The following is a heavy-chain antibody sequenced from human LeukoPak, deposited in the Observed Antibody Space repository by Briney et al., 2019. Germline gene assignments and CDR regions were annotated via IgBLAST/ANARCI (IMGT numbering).Heavy chain of an antibody. D-gene: IGHD3-10*01. CDR3: ASRGAYYFNY. V-gene: IGHV3-23*01. CDR2: ISGSGGNT. Sequence: GGSLRLSCVASGFTFRDFSMSWVRQAPGKGMEWLSAISGSGGNTYYADSVKGRFTISRDNSKNTLYLQMNSLRAEDTAAYYCASRGAYYFNYWGQGTLVTVSS. CDR1: GFTFRDFS. J-gene: IGHJ4*02.